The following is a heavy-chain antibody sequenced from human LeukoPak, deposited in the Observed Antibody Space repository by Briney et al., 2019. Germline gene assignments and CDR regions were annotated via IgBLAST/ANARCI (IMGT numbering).Heavy chain of an antibody. CDR2: ISGSGSHI. V-gene: IGHV3-21*01. CDR1: GFTFSTYS. Sequence: GGSLRLSCAASGFTFSTYSMNWVRQAPGKGLEWVSSISGSGSHIYYADSVKGRFTISRDNAKNSLYLQMNSLRAEDTAVYYCARGIVVGATAEEGFDIWGQGTMVTVSS. D-gene: IGHD1-26*01. J-gene: IGHJ3*02. CDR3: ARGIVVGATAEEGFDI.